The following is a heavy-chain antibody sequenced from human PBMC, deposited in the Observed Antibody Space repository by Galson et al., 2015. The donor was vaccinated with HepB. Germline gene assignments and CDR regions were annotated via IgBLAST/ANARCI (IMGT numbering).Heavy chain of an antibody. J-gene: IGHJ4*02. CDR2: VWKDGSDK. CDR3: ARGHPGVYGSGSYYNEFDY. CDR1: EFTFSSFA. Sequence: SLRLSCAASEFTFSSFAMHWVRQVRGRGLEWVAAVWKDGSDKFYGDPVRGRFTISRDNSKNTLYLQMNSLGAEDTGVYYCARGHPGVYGSGSYYNEFDYWGQGTLVTVSS. D-gene: IGHD3-10*01. V-gene: IGHV3-33*01.